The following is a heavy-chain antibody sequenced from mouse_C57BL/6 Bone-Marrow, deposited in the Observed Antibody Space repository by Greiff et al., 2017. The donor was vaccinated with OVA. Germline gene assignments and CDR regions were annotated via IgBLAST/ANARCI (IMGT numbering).Heavy chain of an antibody. V-gene: IGHV5-17*01. CDR1: GFTFSDYG. J-gene: IGHJ2*01. Sequence: EVQLQESGGGLVKPGGSLKLSCAASGFTFSDYGMHWVRQAPEKGLEWVAYISSGSSTIYYADTVKGRFTISRDNAKNTLFLQMTSLRSEDTAMYYCARRFFHYFDYWGQGTTLTVSS. CDR3: ARRFFHYFDY. CDR2: ISSGSSTI.